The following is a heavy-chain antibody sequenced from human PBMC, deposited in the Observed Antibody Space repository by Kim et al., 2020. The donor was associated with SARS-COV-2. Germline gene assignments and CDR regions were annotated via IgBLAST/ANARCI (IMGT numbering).Heavy chain of an antibody. Sequence: SVKVSCKASGGTFSSYVISWVRQAPGQGLEWMGRIIPILGIANYAQKFQGRVTITADKSTSTAYMELSSLRSEDTAVYYCARAQGVDYYGSGSLYYWGQGTLVTVSS. V-gene: IGHV1-69*04. CDR1: GGTFSSYV. CDR2: IIPILGIA. D-gene: IGHD3-10*01. CDR3: ARAQGVDYYGSGSLYY. J-gene: IGHJ4*02.